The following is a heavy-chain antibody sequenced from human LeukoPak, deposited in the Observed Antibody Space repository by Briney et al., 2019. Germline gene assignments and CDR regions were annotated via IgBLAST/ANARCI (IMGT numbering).Heavy chain of an antibody. V-gene: IGHV4-39*01. Sequence: SETLSLTCTVSGGSISSGFYYWGWLRQPPGQGLEWIGSVYYSGSAYYSPSLKSRVAISVDTSKKQFSLRLSSVTAADTALYYCASSVGANRINAFDMWGQGTMVTVSS. J-gene: IGHJ3*02. CDR3: ASSVGANRINAFDM. D-gene: IGHD1-26*01. CDR2: VYYSGSA. CDR1: GGSISSGFYY.